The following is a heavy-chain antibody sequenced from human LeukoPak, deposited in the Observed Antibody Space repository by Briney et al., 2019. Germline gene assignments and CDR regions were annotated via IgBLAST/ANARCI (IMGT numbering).Heavy chain of an antibody. J-gene: IGHJ4*02. CDR2: INHSGST. CDR3: ASLIVGATSQDY. D-gene: IGHD1-26*01. V-gene: IGHV4-34*01. Sequence: SETLSLTCTVSGGSISSYYWSWIRQPPGKGLEWIGEINHSGSTNYNPSLKSRVTISVDTSKNQFSLKLSSVTAADTAVYYCASLIVGATSQDYWGQGTLVTVSS. CDR1: GGSISSYY.